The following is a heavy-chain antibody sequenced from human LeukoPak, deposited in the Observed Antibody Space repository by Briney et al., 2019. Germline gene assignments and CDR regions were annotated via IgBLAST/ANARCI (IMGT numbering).Heavy chain of an antibody. CDR2: IYSGGNT. CDR3: AVCSGDCYD. J-gene: IGHJ4*02. V-gene: IGHV3-53*01. Sequence: GGSLRLSCAASGFTVSSNYMNWVRQAPGKGLEWVSVIYSGGNTYYADTVMGRFAISKNNSKNTLYLQMNSLRAEDTAVYYCAVCSGDCYDWGQGTLVTVSS. D-gene: IGHD2-21*02. CDR1: GFTVSSNY.